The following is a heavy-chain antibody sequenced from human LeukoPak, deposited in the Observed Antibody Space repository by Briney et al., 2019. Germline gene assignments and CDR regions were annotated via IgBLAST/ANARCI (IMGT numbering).Heavy chain of an antibody. D-gene: IGHD1-26*01. CDR2: ISYDGSNK. Sequence: PGGSLRLSCAASGFTFSSYGMHWVRQAPGKGLEWVAVISYDGSNKYYADSVKGRFTISRDNSKNTPYLQMNSLRAEDTAVYYCAKDRGPAILDRLNAFDIWGQGTMVTVSS. CDR1: GFTFSSYG. CDR3: AKDRGPAILDRLNAFDI. J-gene: IGHJ3*02. V-gene: IGHV3-30*18.